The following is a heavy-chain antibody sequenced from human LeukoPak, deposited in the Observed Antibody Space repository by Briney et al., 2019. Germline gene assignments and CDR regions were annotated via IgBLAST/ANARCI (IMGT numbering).Heavy chain of an antibody. Sequence: GGSLRLSCAASGFTFVSYGMNWVRQAPGKGLEWVSAISGSGGSTYYADSVKGRFTISRDNSKNTLYLQMNSLRAEDTAVYYCAKLITGTTGGFDYWGQGTLVTVSS. D-gene: IGHD1-20*01. V-gene: IGHV3-23*01. CDR3: AKLITGTTGGFDY. CDR1: GFTFVSYG. CDR2: ISGSGGST. J-gene: IGHJ4*02.